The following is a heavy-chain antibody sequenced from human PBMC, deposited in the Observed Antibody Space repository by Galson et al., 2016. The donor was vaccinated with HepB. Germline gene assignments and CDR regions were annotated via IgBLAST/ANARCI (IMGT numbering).Heavy chain of an antibody. V-gene: IGHV1-69*13. J-gene: IGHJ3*01. Sequence: SVKVSCKASGGMFRNYAISWVRQAPGQGLELIGEIIPLFRTATYAQKFQGRVTITADDSTGTGYLELRSLRSDDTALYYCTRGGAEGREIGATLFDVWGQGTMVTVSS. D-gene: IGHD1-26*01. CDR2: IIPLFRTA. CDR1: GGMFRNYA. CDR3: TRGGAEGREIGATLFDV.